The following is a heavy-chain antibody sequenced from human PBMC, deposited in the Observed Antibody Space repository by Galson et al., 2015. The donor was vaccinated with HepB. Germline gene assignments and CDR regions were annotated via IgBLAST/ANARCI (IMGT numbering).Heavy chain of an antibody. Sequence: ETLSLTCTVSGGSISSYYWSWIRQPPGKGLEWIGYIYYSGSTSYNPSLKSRVTMSVDTSKNQFSLRLSSVTAADTAVYYCARQLGYCSSTTCHTWFDPWGRGTLVTVSS. J-gene: IGHJ5*02. V-gene: IGHV4-59*08. CDR1: GGSISSYY. D-gene: IGHD2-2*02. CDR3: ARQLGYCSSTTCHTWFDP. CDR2: IYYSGST.